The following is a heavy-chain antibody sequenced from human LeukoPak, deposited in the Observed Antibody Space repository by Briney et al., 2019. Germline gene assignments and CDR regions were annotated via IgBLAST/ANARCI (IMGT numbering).Heavy chain of an antibody. V-gene: IGHV4-59*12. Sequence: SETLSLTCSVSSGSISSYYWSWIRQPPGKGLEWIGYIYYSGRTSYNPSLKSRVTISVDTSKNQFSLKLSSVTAADTAVYYCAGLRVVFLGIDYWGQGTLVTVSS. CDR2: IYYSGRT. CDR3: AGLRVVFLGIDY. J-gene: IGHJ4*02. D-gene: IGHD2/OR15-2a*01. CDR1: SGSISSYY.